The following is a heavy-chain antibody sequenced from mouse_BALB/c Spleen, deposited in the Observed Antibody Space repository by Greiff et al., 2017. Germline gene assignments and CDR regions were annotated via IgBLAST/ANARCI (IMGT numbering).Heavy chain of an antibody. V-gene: IGHV1-39*01. CDR2: IDPYYGGT. Sequence: EVQLQESGPELEKPGASVKISCKASGYSFTGYNMNWVKQSNGKSLEWIGNIDPYYGGTSYNQKFKGKATLTVDKSSSTAYMQLKSLTSEDSAVYYCARENYYGSSYEGPAWFAYWGQGTLVTVSA. J-gene: IGHJ3*01. CDR1: GYSFTGYN. D-gene: IGHD1-1*01. CDR3: ARENYYGSSYEGPAWFAY.